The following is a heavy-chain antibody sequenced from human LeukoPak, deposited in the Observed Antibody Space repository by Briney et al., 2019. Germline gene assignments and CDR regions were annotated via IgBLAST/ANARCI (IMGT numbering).Heavy chain of an antibody. J-gene: IGHJ5*02. V-gene: IGHV4-59*01. Sequence: SETLSLTCTVSGDSISSNYWSWIRQPPGKGLEWIGYIYDSWNTKYNPSLKGRVTISGDTSKNLFSLELTSVTAADTAVYYSASFVRYSISWSWFDPWGQGTLVTVSS. CDR1: GDSISSNY. D-gene: IGHD6-13*01. CDR3: ASFVRYSISWSWFDP. CDR2: IYDSWNT.